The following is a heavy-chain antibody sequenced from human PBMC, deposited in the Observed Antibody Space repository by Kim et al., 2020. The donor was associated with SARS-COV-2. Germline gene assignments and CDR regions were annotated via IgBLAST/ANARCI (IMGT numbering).Heavy chain of an antibody. CDR2: IYYSGST. J-gene: IGHJ3*02. Sequence: SETLSLTCTVSGGSISSYYWSWIRQPPGKGLEWIGYIYYSGSTNYNPSLKSRVTISVDTSKNQFSLKLSSLTAADTAVYYCARGDTIFGVVINAFDIWGQGTMVTVSS. D-gene: IGHD3-3*01. CDR1: GGSISSYY. CDR3: ARGDTIFGVVINAFDI. V-gene: IGHV4-59*08.